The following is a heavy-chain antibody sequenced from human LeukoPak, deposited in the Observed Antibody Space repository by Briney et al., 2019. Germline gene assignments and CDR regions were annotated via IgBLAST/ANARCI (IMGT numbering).Heavy chain of an antibody. CDR3: AKLGKRVPVALFDY. Sequence: GASVKVSCKASGYTFTGYSMHWVRQAPGQGLEWMGLIRPNSGTTNYAQRFQGRVTMTRDTSISTAYMELSSLRSDDTAVYYCAKLGKRVPVALFDYWGQGTLVTVSS. V-gene: IGHV1-2*02. CDR1: GYTFTGYS. J-gene: IGHJ4*02. D-gene: IGHD2-2*01. CDR2: IRPNSGTT.